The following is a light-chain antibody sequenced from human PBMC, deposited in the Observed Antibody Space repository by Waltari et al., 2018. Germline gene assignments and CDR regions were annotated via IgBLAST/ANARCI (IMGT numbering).Light chain of an antibody. J-gene: IGKJ5*01. Sequence: EIVLTQSPATLSLSPGERATLPCRASQSVSTYLAWYQHKPGQAPRLLIYDASNRATGIPARLSGSGSGTDFTLTISSLEPDDFAVYYCQQRTNGPPVTFGQGTRLDLK. CDR2: DAS. CDR3: QQRTNGPPVT. V-gene: IGKV3-11*01. CDR1: QSVSTY.